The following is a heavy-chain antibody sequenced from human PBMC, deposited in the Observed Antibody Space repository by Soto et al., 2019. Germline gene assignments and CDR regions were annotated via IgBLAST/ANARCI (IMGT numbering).Heavy chain of an antibody. CDR1: GASISGFY. J-gene: IGHJ4*02. Sequence: SETLSLTCTVSGASISGFYWSWIRKSAGKGLEWIGRIYATGTTDYNPSLKSRVMMSVDTSKKQFSLKLSSVTAADTAVYFCAREGGESSDGLYYFDSWGQGSLVTVSS. D-gene: IGHD3-16*01. CDR2: IYATGTT. V-gene: IGHV4-4*07. CDR3: AREGGESSDGLYYFDS.